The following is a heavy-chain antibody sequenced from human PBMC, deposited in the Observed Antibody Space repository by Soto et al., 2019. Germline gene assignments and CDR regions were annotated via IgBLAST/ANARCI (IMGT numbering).Heavy chain of an antibody. V-gene: IGHV3-23*01. D-gene: IGHD3-10*01. CDR2: VSGSGSST. CDR3: ARDITYYGLGKFGP. J-gene: IGHJ5*02. CDR1: ELTFNNDA. Sequence: EVQLLESGGGLVQPGGSLRLSCAASELTFNNDALAWVRQAPGKGLEWVSSVSGSGSSTNYAASVRGRFTISRDNSKNTLDLQMNSLRAEDTAVYYWARDITYYGLGKFGPWGLATLVIVPS.